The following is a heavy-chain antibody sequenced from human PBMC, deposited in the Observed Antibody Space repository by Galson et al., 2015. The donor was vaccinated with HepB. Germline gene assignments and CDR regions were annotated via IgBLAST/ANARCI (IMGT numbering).Heavy chain of an antibody. CDR3: ARAACGGKCLRGYMDV. CDR2: ICGSGGPI. D-gene: IGHD2-21*01. Sequence: PLRLSCAASGFTFSVYYMSWVRQAPGKGLEWVSYICGSGGPIYAGSEMGRFTVSHDDAKKTPFMQMSSPRAADTAIYYCARAACGGKCLRGYMDVWGKGTTVTVSS. CDR1: GFTFSVYY. V-gene: IGHV3-11*01. J-gene: IGHJ6*03.